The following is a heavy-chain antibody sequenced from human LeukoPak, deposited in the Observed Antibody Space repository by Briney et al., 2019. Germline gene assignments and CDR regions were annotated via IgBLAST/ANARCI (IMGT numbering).Heavy chain of an antibody. CDR3: ARLPMAMGVFDY. CDR1: GGSINSSSSYY. D-gene: IGHD3-10*01. J-gene: IGHJ4*02. V-gene: IGHV4-39*01. Sequence: PSETLSLTCAVSGGSINSSSSYYWGWIRQPPGKGLEWIGSIYYSGSTYHNPSLKSRVTISVDTSKNQFSLKLGSVTAADTAVYYCARLPMAMGVFDYWGQGTLVTVSS. CDR2: IYYSGST.